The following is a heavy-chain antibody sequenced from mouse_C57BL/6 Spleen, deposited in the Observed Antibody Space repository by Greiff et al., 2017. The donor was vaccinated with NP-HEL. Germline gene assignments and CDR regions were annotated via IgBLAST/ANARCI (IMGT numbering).Heavy chain of an antibody. D-gene: IGHD2-10*02. CDR2: FYPGSGSI. Sequence: VQLQQSGAELVKPGASVKLSCKASGYTFTEYTIHWVKQRSGQGLEWIGWFYPGSGSIKYNEKFKDKATLTADKSSSPVYMELSRLTSEDSAVYFCARHERRGYGNYDGDGFDYWGQGTTLTVSS. V-gene: IGHV1-62-2*01. J-gene: IGHJ2*01. CDR1: GYTFTEYT. CDR3: ARHERRGYGNYDGDGFDY.